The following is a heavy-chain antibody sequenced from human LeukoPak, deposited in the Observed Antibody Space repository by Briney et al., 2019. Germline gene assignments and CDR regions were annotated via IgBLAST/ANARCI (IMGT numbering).Heavy chain of an antibody. J-gene: IGHJ4*02. V-gene: IGHV4-31*03. CDR2: IYYRART. CDR3: ARDSSGRYYFDH. Sequence: PSLTLSLTCTVSGDSITSGGFYWSWIRQHPGRGLEWIGYIYYRARTYYNPSLKSRVIVSLDTSKNQFSLNLRSVTAADTAVYYCARDSSGRYYFDHWGRGILVTVSS. D-gene: IGHD3-22*01. CDR1: GDSITSGGFY.